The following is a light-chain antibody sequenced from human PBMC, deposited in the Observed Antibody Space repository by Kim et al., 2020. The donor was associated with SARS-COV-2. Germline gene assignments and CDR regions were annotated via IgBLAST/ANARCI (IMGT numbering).Light chain of an antibody. J-gene: IGKJ4*01. V-gene: IGKV1-27*01. CDR2: GAS. CDR3: QKYHSAPLT. CDR1: QDISNY. Sequence: DLQMTQSPSSLSASVGDRVTLTCRASQDISNYLAWYQQKPGKVPQLLIYGASTLQSGVPSRFSGSGSGTEFTLTISSLQPEDVATYYCQKYHSAPLTFGGGTKV.